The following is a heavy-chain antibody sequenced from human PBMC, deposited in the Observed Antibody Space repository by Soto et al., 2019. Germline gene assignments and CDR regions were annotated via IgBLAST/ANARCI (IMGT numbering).Heavy chain of an antibody. Sequence: SETLSLTCSVSGGSVSSANYYWSWIRQPPGKGLEWIGYIYYSGTTSYNPSLRSRVTISVDTSKNQFSLKLSSVTAADTAVYYCARHHYDIIGFGGNWFDPWGQGTLVTVSS. CDR3: ARHHYDIIGFGGNWFDP. V-gene: IGHV4-61*01. J-gene: IGHJ5*02. CDR1: GGSVSSANYY. CDR2: IYYSGTT. D-gene: IGHD3-9*01.